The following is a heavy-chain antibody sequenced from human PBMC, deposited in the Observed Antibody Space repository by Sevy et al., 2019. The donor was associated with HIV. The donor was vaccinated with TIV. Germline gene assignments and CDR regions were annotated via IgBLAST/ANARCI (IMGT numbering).Heavy chain of an antibody. CDR1: GFAFSSDS. CDR3: ARLSGYSSSWSYFDY. V-gene: IGHV3-48*01. CDR2: ISSSSSTI. D-gene: IGHD6-13*01. Sequence: GGSLRLSCAASGFAFSSDSMNWVRQAPGKGLEWVSYISSSSSTIYYTDSVKGRFTISRDSAKNSLYLQMNSLRAEDTAVYYCARLSGYSSSWSYFDYWGQGTLVTVSS. J-gene: IGHJ4*02.